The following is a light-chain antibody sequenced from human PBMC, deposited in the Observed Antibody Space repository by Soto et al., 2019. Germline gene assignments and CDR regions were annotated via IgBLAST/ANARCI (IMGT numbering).Light chain of an antibody. CDR3: GTWHSNSKTRWV. V-gene: IGLV2-8*01. J-gene: IGLJ3*02. CDR2: EVN. Sequence: QSALTQPPSASGSPGQSVAISCTGTSSDVGGYNYVSWYQQHPGKAPKLMIYEVNKRPSGVPDRFSGSKSGNTASLTVSGLQAEDEADYYCGTWHSNSKTRWVFGGGTKVTVL. CDR1: SSDVGGYNY.